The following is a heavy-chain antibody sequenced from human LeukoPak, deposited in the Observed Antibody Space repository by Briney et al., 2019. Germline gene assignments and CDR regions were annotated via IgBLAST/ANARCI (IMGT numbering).Heavy chain of an antibody. V-gene: IGHV3-49*04. CDR1: GFTFGDYA. CDR3: TRVVGSCSGGSCYSAAFDI. CDR2: IRSKAYGGTT. Sequence: PGGSLRLSCXASGFTFGDYAMGWGRSAPGKGLGWVGFIRSKAYGGTTEYPASVKGRFTISRDDSKSIVYLQMNSLKTEDTAVYYCTRVVGSCSGGSCYSAAFDIWGQGTMVTVSS. D-gene: IGHD2-15*01. J-gene: IGHJ3*02.